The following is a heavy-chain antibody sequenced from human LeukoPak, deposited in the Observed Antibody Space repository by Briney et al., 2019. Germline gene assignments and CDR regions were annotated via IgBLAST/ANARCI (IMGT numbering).Heavy chain of an antibody. V-gene: IGHV3-23*01. CDR1: GFTFNNYA. D-gene: IGHD6-19*01. CDR2: ISSSGGST. J-gene: IGHJ4*02. CDR3: AKSGRGSGWYGAYYFNY. Sequence: GGSLRLSCAATGFTFNNYAMAWVRQAPGKGLEWVSSISSSGGSTYYTDSVKGRFTISRDSSKNTLYLQMNSLRAEDTAVYYCAKSGRGSGWYGAYYFNYWGQGTLVTVSS.